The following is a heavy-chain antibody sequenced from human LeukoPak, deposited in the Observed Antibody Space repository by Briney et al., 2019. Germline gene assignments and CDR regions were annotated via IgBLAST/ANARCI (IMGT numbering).Heavy chain of an antibody. V-gene: IGHV3-30*18. Sequence: GGSLRHSCAASGFTFSSYGVHWVRQAPDKGLEWVAVISYDGSNKYYADSVKGRFTISRDNSKNTLYLQMNSLRAEDTAVYYCAKDRAVAGMYYYGMDVWGRGTTVTVSS. J-gene: IGHJ6*02. CDR2: ISYDGSNK. CDR1: GFTFSSYG. CDR3: AKDRAVAGMYYYGMDV. D-gene: IGHD6-19*01.